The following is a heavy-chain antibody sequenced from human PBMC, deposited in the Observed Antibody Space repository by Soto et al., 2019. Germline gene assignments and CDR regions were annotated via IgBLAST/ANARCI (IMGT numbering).Heavy chain of an antibody. V-gene: IGHV3-15*01. Sequence: EVQVVESGGGLVKPGGSLRLSCAASGFTFSNAWMSWVRQAPGKGLEWVGRIKSKTDGGTTDYAAPVKGRFIISRDDSKTTLYLQVNSLKTEDTAVYYCTTSANYYDTSRYRGYFDLWGRGTLVTVSS. CDR2: IKSKTDGGTT. CDR1: GFTFSNAW. J-gene: IGHJ2*01. CDR3: TTSANYYDTSRYRGYFDL. D-gene: IGHD3-22*01.